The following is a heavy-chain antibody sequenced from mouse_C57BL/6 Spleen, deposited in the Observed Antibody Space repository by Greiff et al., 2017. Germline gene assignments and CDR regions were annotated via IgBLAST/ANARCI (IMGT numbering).Heavy chain of an antibody. CDR2: INPSSGYT. J-gene: IGHJ2*01. V-gene: IGHV1-4*01. Sequence: VQLQQSGAELARPGASVKMSCKASGYTFTSYTMHWVKQRPGQGLEWIGYINPSSGYTTYNQKFKDQATLPADKSSSTAYMQLSSLTSEDTAVYNCARGYYFDYWGQGTTLTVSS. CDR1: GYTFTSYT. CDR3: ARGYYFDY.